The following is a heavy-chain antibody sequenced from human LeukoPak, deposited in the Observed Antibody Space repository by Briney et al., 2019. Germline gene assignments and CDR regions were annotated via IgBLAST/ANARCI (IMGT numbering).Heavy chain of an antibody. J-gene: IGHJ4*02. CDR2: ISGSGGTT. V-gene: IGHV3-23*01. CDR3: AKDERRYYNSGSSYPHYFNY. CDR1: GFTFSNYA. Sequence: PGGSLRLSCAASGFTFSNYAMSWVRQAPGKGLEWVSGISGSGGTTYYADSVKGRFTISRDNSMNTLFLQMNSLRAEDSAVYYCAKDERRYYNSGSSYPHYFNYWGQGTLVTVSS. D-gene: IGHD3-10*01.